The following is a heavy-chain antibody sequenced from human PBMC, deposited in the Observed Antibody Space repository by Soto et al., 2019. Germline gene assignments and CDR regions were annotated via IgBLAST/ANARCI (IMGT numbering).Heavy chain of an antibody. D-gene: IGHD6-6*01. J-gene: IGHJ6*02. CDR3: AKGDSSSPKYYYYYGMDV. Sequence: EGSLGRSCAASGITLSSYAMSWVRQAPGKGLEWVSAISGSGGSTYYADSVKGRFTISRDNSKNTLYLQMNSLRAEDTAVYYCAKGDSSSPKYYYYYGMDVWGQGTTVTSP. V-gene: IGHV3-23*01. CDR1: GITLSSYA. CDR2: ISGSGGST.